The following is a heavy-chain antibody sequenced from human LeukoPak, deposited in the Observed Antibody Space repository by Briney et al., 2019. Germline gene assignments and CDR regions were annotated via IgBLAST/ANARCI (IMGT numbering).Heavy chain of an antibody. CDR2: IYYSGST. CDR3: AGWWHDSSGYDAFDI. Sequence: SETLSLTCTVSGGSISSYYWSWIRQPPGKGLEWIGYIYYSGSTNYNPSLKSRVTISVDTSKNQFSLKLSSVTAADTAVYYCAGWWHDSSGYDAFDIWGQGTMVTVSS. CDR1: GGSISSYY. V-gene: IGHV4-59*08. D-gene: IGHD3-22*01. J-gene: IGHJ3*02.